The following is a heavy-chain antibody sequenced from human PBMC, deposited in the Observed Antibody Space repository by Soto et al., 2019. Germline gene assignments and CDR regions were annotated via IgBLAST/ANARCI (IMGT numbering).Heavy chain of an antibody. CDR2: IYYSGST. CDR1: GGSISSGDYY. D-gene: IGHD3-22*01. J-gene: IGHJ4*02. V-gene: IGHV4-30-4*01. CDR3: ARVPYYYDSSGYLAQYYFDY. Sequence: PSETLSLTCTVSGGSISSGDYYWSWIRQPPGKGLEWIGYIYYSGSTYYNPSLKSRVTISVDTSKNQFSLKLSSVTAADTAVYYCARVPYYYDSSGYLAQYYFDYWGQGTLVTVSS.